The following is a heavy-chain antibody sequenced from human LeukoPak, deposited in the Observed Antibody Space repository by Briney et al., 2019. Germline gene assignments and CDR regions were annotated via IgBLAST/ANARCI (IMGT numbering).Heavy chain of an antibody. J-gene: IGHJ4*02. D-gene: IGHD3-22*01. Sequence: GGPLRLSCAASGFTFSIYTMSWVRQTPGKGLEWVSAISSSGRSTYYADSVKGRFTISRDISTNTLYLQMNSLRAEDTAVYYCAKRGDYYDSSDSLYYFDYWGQGTLVTVSS. CDR2: ISSSGRST. CDR1: GFTFSIYT. V-gene: IGHV3-23*01. CDR3: AKRGDYYDSSDSLYYFDY.